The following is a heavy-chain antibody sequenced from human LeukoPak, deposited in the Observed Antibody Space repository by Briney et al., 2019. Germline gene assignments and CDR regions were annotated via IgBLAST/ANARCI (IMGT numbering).Heavy chain of an antibody. CDR3: ARDLYTYDYVWGSYREFDY. Sequence: PGGSLRLSCAASGFTFSSYSMNWVRQAPGKGLEWVSYISSSGSTIYYADSVKGRFTISRDNAKNSLYLQMNSLRAEDTAVYYCARDLYTYDYVWGSYREFDYWGQGTLVTVSS. V-gene: IGHV3-48*04. J-gene: IGHJ4*02. D-gene: IGHD3-16*02. CDR1: GFTFSSYS. CDR2: ISSSGSTI.